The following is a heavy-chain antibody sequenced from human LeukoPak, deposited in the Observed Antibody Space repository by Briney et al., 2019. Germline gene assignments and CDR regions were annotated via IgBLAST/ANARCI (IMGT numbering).Heavy chain of an antibody. CDR2: IYYSGSA. CDR3: ARLGSSSLDI. J-gene: IGHJ3*02. Sequence: SETLSLTCTVSGGSISSYYWSWIRQPPGKGLEWIGYIYYSGSANYNPSLKSRVTISVDTSKNQFSLKLSSVTAADTAVYYCARLGSSSLDIWGQGTMVTVSS. D-gene: IGHD6-13*01. V-gene: IGHV4-59*08. CDR1: GGSISSYY.